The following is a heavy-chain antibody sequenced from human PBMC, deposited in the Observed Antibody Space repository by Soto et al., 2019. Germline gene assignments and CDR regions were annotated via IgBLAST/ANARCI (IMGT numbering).Heavy chain of an antibody. Sequence: ASAKVSCKASGFTFTSYYSPLVRQAPGQGLEWMGIINPSGGSTSYAQKFQGRVTMTRDTSTSTVYMELSSLRSEDTAVYYCARVGGINRPIDAFDIWGQGTLVTVS. D-gene: IGHD3-10*01. V-gene: IGHV1-46*03. CDR3: ARVGGINRPIDAFDI. CDR1: GFTFTSYY. CDR2: INPSGGST. J-gene: IGHJ3*02.